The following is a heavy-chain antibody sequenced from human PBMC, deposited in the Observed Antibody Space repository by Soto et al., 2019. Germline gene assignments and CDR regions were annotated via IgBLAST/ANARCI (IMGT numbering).Heavy chain of an antibody. CDR2: IYYSGDT. CDR3: ARQKYTTTVPKNNWFDP. J-gene: IGHJ5*02. V-gene: IGHV4-39*01. Sequence: QLQLQESGPGLVEPSATLSLTCSVSGGSISTTSYYWGWIRRPPGKGLEWIGSIYYSGDTYYNPYLKSRVTISIDASNNKFSLSLSSVTAADTALYFCARQKYTTTVPKNNWFDPWGQGTLVTVSS. CDR1: GGSISTTSYY. D-gene: IGHD4-4*01.